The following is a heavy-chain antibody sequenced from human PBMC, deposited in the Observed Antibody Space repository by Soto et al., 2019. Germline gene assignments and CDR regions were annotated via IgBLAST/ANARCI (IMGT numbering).Heavy chain of an antibody. CDR1: GDSVSNTNYF. Sequence: QVRLQESGPRLVKPSETLSLTCTVSGDSVSNTNYFWSWIRQPPGKGLEWIGYVYYTGTTDYNPSFQRRGHMSIDPAKNQFSLKVNSVTAGDTAVYFFARGGIILTTYLFSYWGQGAPGTVSS. CDR3: ARGGIILTTYLFSY. J-gene: IGHJ4*02. V-gene: IGHV4-61*01. CDR2: VYYTGTT. D-gene: IGHD3-9*01.